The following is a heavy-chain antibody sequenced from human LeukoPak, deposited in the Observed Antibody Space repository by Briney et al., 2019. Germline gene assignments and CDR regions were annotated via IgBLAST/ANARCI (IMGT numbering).Heavy chain of an antibody. CDR3: AKTYSGWFFNY. D-gene: IGHD6-19*01. J-gene: IGHJ4*02. CDR2: IKGDGGVK. Sequence: PGGSLRLSCAASGFTFSIYWMSWVRQAPGKGLEWVASIKGDGGVKHFLDSVQGRFTISRDNAKNSLYLQMNSLRVEDTAVYYCAKTYSGWFFNYWGREPWSPSPQ. V-gene: IGHV3-7*03. CDR1: GFTFSIYW.